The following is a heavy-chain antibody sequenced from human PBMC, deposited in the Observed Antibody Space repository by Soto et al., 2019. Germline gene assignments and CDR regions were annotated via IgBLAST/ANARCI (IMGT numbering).Heavy chain of an antibody. D-gene: IGHD2-2*01. J-gene: IGHJ3*02. CDR2: INPNSGGT. V-gene: IGHV1-2*04. CDR1: GYTFTSYG. CDR3: ARDLKYQLLSYAFDI. Sequence: ASVKVSCKASGYTFTSYGISWVRQAPGQGLEWMGWINPNSGGTNYAQKFQGWVTMTRDTSISTAYMELSRLRSDDTAVYYCARDLKYQLLSYAFDIWGQGTMVTVSS.